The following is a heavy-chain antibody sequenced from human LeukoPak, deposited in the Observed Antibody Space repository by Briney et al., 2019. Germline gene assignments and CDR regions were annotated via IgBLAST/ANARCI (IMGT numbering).Heavy chain of an antibody. CDR1: GGTFSSYA. CDR2: IIPIFGTA. V-gene: IGHV1-69*05. J-gene: IGHJ3*02. CDR3: AMTYYDFWSGYYSLAFDI. Sequence: SVKVSCKASGGTFSSYAISWVRQAPGHGLEWMGGIIPIFGTANYAQKFQGRVTITTDESTSTAYMELSSLRSEDTAVYYCAMTYYDFWSGYYSLAFDIWGQGTMVTVSS. D-gene: IGHD3-3*01.